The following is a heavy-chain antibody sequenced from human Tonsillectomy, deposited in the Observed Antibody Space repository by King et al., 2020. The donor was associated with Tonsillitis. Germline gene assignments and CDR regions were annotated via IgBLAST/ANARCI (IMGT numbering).Heavy chain of an antibody. Sequence: VQLVESGGGVVQPGRSLRLSCAASGFTFSSYGMHWVRQAPGKGLEWVAVIWYDGSNKYYADSVKGRFTISRDNSKKMLYLQMNSLRAEDTAVYYCARESGSHRWAVDIWGQGTMVSVSS. CDR1: GFTFSSYG. CDR3: ARESGSHRWAVDI. V-gene: IGHV3-33*01. D-gene: IGHD1-26*01. J-gene: IGHJ3*02. CDR2: IWYDGSNK.